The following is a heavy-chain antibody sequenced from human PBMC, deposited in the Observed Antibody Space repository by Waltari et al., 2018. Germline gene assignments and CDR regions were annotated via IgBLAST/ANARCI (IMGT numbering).Heavy chain of an antibody. V-gene: IGHV3-23*01. CDR3: AKDPTIIVTDYHGMDV. CDR1: GFTFSNYA. Sequence: EVQLLESGGGLVQPGGSLRLSCAASGFTFSNYAMNWVRQAPGRGLLGVSVIKGTGTTTYEADSVKGRVTISRDNSKNTLYLQMNSLRADDTAVYYCAKDPTIIVTDYHGMDVWGQGTTVTVSS. J-gene: IGHJ6*02. D-gene: IGHD3-22*01. CDR2: IKGTGTTT.